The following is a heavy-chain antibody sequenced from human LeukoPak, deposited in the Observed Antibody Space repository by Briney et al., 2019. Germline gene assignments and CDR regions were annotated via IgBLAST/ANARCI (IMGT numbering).Heavy chain of an antibody. CDR2: ISANTGKT. CDR3: AKVAGDRMDY. D-gene: IGHD6-13*01. V-gene: IGHV1-18*01. J-gene: IGHJ4*02. CDR1: GYTFATYG. Sequence: ASVKVSCKASGYTFATYGFCWVRQAPGHGLEWMGWISANTGKTDYAQKFQGRVTMTTDTSKSTAYMELRSLRPDDTAVYCCAKVAGDRMDYWGQGTLLTVSS.